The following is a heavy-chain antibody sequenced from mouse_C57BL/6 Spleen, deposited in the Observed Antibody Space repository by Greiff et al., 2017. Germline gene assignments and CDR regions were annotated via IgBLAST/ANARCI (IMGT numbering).Heavy chain of an antibody. CDR1: GFTFSDYG. V-gene: IGHV5-17*01. Sequence: DVKLVESGGGLVKPGGSLKLSCAASGFTFSDYGMHWVRQAPEKGLEWVAYISSGSSTIYYADTVKGRFTISRDNAKNTLFLQMTSLRSEDTAMYYCARRAGTLVYFDYWGQGTTLTVSS. CDR2: ISSGSSTI. J-gene: IGHJ2*01. D-gene: IGHD3-3*01. CDR3: ARRAGTLVYFDY.